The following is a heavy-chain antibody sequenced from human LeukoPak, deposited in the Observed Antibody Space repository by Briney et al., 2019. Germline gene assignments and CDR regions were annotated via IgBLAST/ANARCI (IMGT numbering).Heavy chain of an antibody. Sequence: PSETLSLTCTVSGGSISSYYWSWIRQPPGKGLEWIGYIYYSGSTNYNPSPKSRVTISVDTSKNQFSLKLSSVTAADTAVYYCAGGEIYNYDSSGFIRPYYYGMDVWGQGTTVTVSS. CDR2: IYYSGST. V-gene: IGHV4-59*08. CDR1: GGSISSYY. D-gene: IGHD3-22*01. CDR3: AGGEIYNYDSSGFIRPYYYGMDV. J-gene: IGHJ6*02.